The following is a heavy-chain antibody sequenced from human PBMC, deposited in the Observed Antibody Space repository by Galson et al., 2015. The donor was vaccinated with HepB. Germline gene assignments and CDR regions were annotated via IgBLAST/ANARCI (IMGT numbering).Heavy chain of an antibody. Sequence: SVKVSCKASGYTFTSYAMHWVRQAPGQRLEWMGWINAGNGNTKYSQKFQSRVTITRDTSASTAYMELSSLRSEDTAVYYCARGGILRYFDWLAYWGQGTLVTVSS. J-gene: IGHJ4*02. CDR3: ARGGILRYFDWLAY. CDR2: INAGNGNT. V-gene: IGHV1-3*01. D-gene: IGHD3-9*01. CDR1: GYTFTSYA.